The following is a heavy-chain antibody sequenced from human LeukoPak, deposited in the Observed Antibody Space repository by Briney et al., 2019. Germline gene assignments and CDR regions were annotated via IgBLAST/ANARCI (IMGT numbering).Heavy chain of an antibody. J-gene: IGHJ3*02. Sequence: SVKLSCKASGGTFSSYAISWVRQAPGQGLEWMGRIIPILGIANYAQKFQGRVTITADKSTSTAYMELSSLRSEDTAVYYCERALRPSGSYFNDAFDIRGQGTMVTVSS. CDR2: IIPILGIA. V-gene: IGHV1-69*04. CDR1: GGTFSSYA. CDR3: ERALRPSGSYFNDAFDI. D-gene: IGHD1-26*01.